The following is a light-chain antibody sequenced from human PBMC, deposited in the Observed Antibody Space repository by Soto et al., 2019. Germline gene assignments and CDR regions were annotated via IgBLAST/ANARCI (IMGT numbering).Light chain of an antibody. CDR2: GAS. CDR3: QQYGRSPQWT. CDR1: QSVSSSY. V-gene: IGKV3-20*01. J-gene: IGKJ1*01. Sequence: EIVLTQSPGTLSLSPGERATLSCRASQSVSSSYLAWYQQKPGQAPRLLIYGASIRATGIPDRFSGSGSGTDFTLTISRLEPEDFAVYYCQQYGRSPQWTFGQGTKVEIK.